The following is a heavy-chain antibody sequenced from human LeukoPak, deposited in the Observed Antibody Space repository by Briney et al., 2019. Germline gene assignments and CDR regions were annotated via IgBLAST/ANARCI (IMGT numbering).Heavy chain of an antibody. Sequence: QTGGSLRLSCTASAFTFSSYWMSWVRKAPGKGLVWVANINQDGSEKYFVDSVKGRITISRDNSKNTLYLQMNSLRAEDTAVYYCARGGGSSWSHYYYGMDVWGQGTTVTVSS. CDR2: INQDGSEK. J-gene: IGHJ6*02. CDR1: AFTFSSYW. D-gene: IGHD6-13*01. V-gene: IGHV3-7*02. CDR3: ARGGGSSWSHYYYGMDV.